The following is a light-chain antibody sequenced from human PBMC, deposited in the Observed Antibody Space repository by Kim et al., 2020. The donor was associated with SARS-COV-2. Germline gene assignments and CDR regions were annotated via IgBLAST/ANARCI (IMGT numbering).Light chain of an antibody. CDR2: GRN. V-gene: IGLV3-19*01. CDR1: SLRIYF. J-gene: IGLJ3*02. CDR3: SSRAYRDNHLWV. Sequence: LGQTAKSTCQGDSLRIYFASWYLQKSRQAPVLVISGRNSRPSGIPDRFSGSSSGNTASLTLTGAQAEDEGDYYCSSRAYRDNHLWVFGGGTKLTVL.